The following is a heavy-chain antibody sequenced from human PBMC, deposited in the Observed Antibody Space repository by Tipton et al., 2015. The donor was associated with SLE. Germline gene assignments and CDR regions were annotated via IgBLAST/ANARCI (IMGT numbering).Heavy chain of an antibody. V-gene: IGHV4-34*01. CDR3: ARGKISWAIFVVKNYFDS. D-gene: IGHD2-21*01. Sequence: TLSLTCAVYGGSFSGYYWTWIRQPPGKGLEWIGEINHRGSTNYSPSLKGRITISVDTSKNQFSLKLNSVTAADTAVYYCARGKISWAIFVVKNYFDSWGQGTLVTVSS. J-gene: IGHJ4*02. CDR1: GGSFSGYY. CDR2: INHRGST.